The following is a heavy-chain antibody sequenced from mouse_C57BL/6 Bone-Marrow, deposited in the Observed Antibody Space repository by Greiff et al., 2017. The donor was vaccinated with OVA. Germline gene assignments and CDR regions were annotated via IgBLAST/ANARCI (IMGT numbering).Heavy chain of an antibody. CDR2: INPSSGYT. CDR1: GYTFTSYW. J-gene: IGHJ3*01. Sequence: VQLQQSGAELAKPGASVKLSCKASGYTFTSYWMHWVKQRPGQGLEWIGYINPSSGYTKYNQKFKDKATLTADKSSSTAYMQLSSLTYEDSAVYYCASPPYYYYGSSYHFAYWGQGTLVTVSA. CDR3: ASPPYYYYGSSYHFAY. D-gene: IGHD1-1*01. V-gene: IGHV1-7*01.